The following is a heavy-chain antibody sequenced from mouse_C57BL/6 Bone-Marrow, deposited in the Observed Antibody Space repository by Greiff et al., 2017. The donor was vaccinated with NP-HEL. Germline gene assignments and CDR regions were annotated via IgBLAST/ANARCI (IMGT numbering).Heavy chain of an antibody. V-gene: IGHV1-81*01. Sequence: VKLMESGAELARPGASVKLSCKASGYTFTSYGISWVKQRTGQGLEWIGEIYPRSGNTYYNEKFKGKATLTADKSSSTAYMELRSLTSEDSAVYFCARKGDDYDVWFAYWGQGTLVTVSA. CDR3: ARKGDDYDVWFAY. J-gene: IGHJ3*01. CDR2: IYPRSGNT. D-gene: IGHD2-4*01. CDR1: GYTFTSYG.